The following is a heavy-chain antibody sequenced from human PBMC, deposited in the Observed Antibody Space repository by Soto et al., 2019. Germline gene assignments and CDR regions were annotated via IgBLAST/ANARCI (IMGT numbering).Heavy chain of an antibody. CDR2: INWNGGST. V-gene: IGHV3-20*04. D-gene: IGHD2-2*01. CDR3: ARGPSPLSEASVRDDYGMDV. J-gene: IGHJ6*02. Sequence: EVQLVESGGGVVRPGGSLRLSCAASGFTFDDYGMSWVRQAPGKGLEWVSGINWNGGSTGYADSVKGRFTISRDNAKNSLYLKMSSLRAEDTGLYYCARGPSPLSEASVRDDYGMDVWGQGTTVTVSS. CDR1: GFTFDDYG.